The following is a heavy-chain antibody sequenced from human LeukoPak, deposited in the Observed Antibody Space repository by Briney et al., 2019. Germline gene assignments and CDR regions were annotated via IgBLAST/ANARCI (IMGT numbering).Heavy chain of an antibody. D-gene: IGHD1-26*01. J-gene: IGHJ4*02. CDR3: AKDGISSYDY. Sequence: GGSLRLSCAASGFTFSSYGMHWVRQAPGKGLEWVAFIRYDGNNQYFADSVKGRFTISRDNSKNTLYSQMNSLRAEDTAVYYCAKDGISSYDYWGQGTLVTVSS. V-gene: IGHV3-30*02. CDR2: IRYDGNNQ. CDR1: GFTFSSYG.